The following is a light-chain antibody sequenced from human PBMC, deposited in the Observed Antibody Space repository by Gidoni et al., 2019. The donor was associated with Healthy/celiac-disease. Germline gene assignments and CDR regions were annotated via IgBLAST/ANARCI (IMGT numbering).Light chain of an antibody. Sequence: DIQMTQSPSSLSASVGDRVTITCQASQDISNYLNWYQQKPGKAPKLLIYDASNLETGVPSRFSGSGSGTDFTFTISSLQPEDIATYYCHQYDNLPGCTFGPGTKVDIK. CDR2: DAS. CDR1: QDISNY. J-gene: IGKJ3*01. CDR3: HQYDNLPGCT. V-gene: IGKV1-33*01.